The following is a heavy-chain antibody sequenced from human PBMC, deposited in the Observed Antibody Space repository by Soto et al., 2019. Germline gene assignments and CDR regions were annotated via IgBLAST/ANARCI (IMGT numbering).Heavy chain of an antibody. CDR1: GGSVSSDDYS. D-gene: IGHD2-8*01. Sequence: QVQLQESGPGLVKPSQTLSVTCTVSGGSVSSDDYSWSWIRQHPGKGLEWIGYIRDSGSTYYHPSLGGRVTISVDTSKSQFSLRLRSVTAADTAVYYCARAMANAFDYWGQGTLVTASS. CDR3: ARAMANAFDY. J-gene: IGHJ4*02. V-gene: IGHV4-31*03. CDR2: IRDSGST.